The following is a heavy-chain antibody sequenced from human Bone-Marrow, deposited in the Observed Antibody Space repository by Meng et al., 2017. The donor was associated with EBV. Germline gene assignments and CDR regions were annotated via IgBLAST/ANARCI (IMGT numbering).Heavy chain of an antibody. CDR3: ARVRSVATITLFDY. CDR2: INHSGST. V-gene: IGHV4-34*01. D-gene: IGHD5-24*01. J-gene: IGHJ4*02. Sequence: QLQLPQLRAGLLKPSEALALTCAVYDGSCSGYYWSWIRQPPGKGLEWIGEINHSGSTNYNPSLKSRVTISVDTSKNQFSLKLSSVTAADTAVYYCARVRSVATITLFDYWGQGTLVTVSS. CDR1: DGSCSGYY.